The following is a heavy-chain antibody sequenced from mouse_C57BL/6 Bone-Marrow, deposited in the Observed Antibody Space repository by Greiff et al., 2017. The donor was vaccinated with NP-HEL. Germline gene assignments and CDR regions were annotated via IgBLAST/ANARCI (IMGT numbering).Heavy chain of an antibody. CDR2: ISDGGSYT. J-gene: IGHJ2*01. CDR3: ARDLVDY. Sequence: EVKVEESGGGLVKPGGSLKLSCAASGFTFSSYAMSWVRQTPEKRLEWVATISDGGSYTYYPDNVKGRFTISRDNAKNNLYLQMSHLKSEDTAMYYCARDLVDYWGQGTTLTVSS. CDR1: GFTFSSYA. V-gene: IGHV5-4*01.